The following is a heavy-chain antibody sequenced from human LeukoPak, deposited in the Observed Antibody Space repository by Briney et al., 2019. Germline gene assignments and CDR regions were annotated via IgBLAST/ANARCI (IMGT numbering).Heavy chain of an antibody. CDR3: ARAVAGNVDY. Sequence: GGSLRLSCAASGFTFSDYAMSWVRQAPGKGLEWVSAISGSGDSTYYADTVEGRFTISRDSSKNTMYLQMNSLRAEDTAVYYFARAVAGNVDYWGQGPLAPVSA. J-gene: IGHJ4*02. CDR2: ISGSGDST. D-gene: IGHD6-19*01. CDR1: GFTFSDYA. V-gene: IGHV3-23*01.